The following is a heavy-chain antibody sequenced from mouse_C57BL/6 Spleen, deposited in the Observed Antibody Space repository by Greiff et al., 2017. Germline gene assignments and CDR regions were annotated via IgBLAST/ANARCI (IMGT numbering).Heavy chain of an antibody. Sequence: VQLKESGPGLVKPSQSLSLTCSVTGYSITSGYYWNWIRQFPGNKLEWMGYISYDGSNNYNPSLKNRISITRDTSKNQFFLKLNSVTTEDTATYYCARLYDGYYGAMDYWGQGTSVTVSS. V-gene: IGHV3-6*01. CDR2: ISYDGSN. J-gene: IGHJ4*01. CDR3: ARLYDGYYGAMDY. D-gene: IGHD2-3*01. CDR1: GYSITSGYY.